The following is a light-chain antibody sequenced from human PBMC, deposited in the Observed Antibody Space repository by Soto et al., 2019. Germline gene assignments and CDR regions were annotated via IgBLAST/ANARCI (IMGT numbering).Light chain of an antibody. CDR3: QQYNNWPLT. Sequence: EIVMTQSPATLSVSPGDRATLSCWASQSGSSNLAWYQQKPGQAPRLLIYDVSPRATGIPTRISGSGSGTEFTLTISSLQSEDFAAYYCQQYNNWPLTFGGGTKVDIK. CDR2: DVS. V-gene: IGKV3D-15*01. CDR1: QSGSSN. J-gene: IGKJ4*01.